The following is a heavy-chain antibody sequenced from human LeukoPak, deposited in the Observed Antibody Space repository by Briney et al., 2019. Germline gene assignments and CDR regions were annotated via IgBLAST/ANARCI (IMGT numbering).Heavy chain of an antibody. CDR3: AKGGDDCPYYMDV. V-gene: IGHV3-30*18. CDR2: RSYDGSNK. J-gene: IGHJ6*03. CDR1: GYTFSSYG. D-gene: IGHD2-21*01. Sequence: GGSLRLFCAASGYTFSSYGMHWVRQAPGKGLEWVAVRSYDGSNKYYADSVKGRFTISRDNSKNTLYLQMNSLIAEDTDLYYCAKGGDDCPYYMDVWGKGTTVTISS.